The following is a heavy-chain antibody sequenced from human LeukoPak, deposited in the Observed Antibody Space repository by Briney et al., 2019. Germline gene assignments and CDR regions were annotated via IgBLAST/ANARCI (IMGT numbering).Heavy chain of an antibody. CDR2: INHSGST. V-gene: IGHV4-34*01. D-gene: IGHD5-12*01. CDR1: GGSFSGCY. CDR3: ARGGGWWLRFGTLRWFDP. Sequence: SETLSLTCAVYGGSFSGCYWSWIRQPPGKGLEWIGEINHSGSTNYNPSLKSRVTISVDTSKNQFSLKLSSVTAADTAVYYCARGGGWWLRFGTLRWFDPWGQGTLVTVSS. J-gene: IGHJ5*02.